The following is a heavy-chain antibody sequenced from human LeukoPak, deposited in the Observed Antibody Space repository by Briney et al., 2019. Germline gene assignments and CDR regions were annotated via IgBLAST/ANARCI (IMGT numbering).Heavy chain of an antibody. V-gene: IGHV1-69*05. Sequence: EASVKVSCKASGYTFTSYGISWVRQAPGQGLEWIGGIIPIFGTANYAQKFQGRVTITTDESTSTAYMELSSLRSEDTAVYYCARLVGGVNSGYYYYMDVWGKGTTVTVSS. CDR3: ARLVGGVNSGYYYYMDV. CDR1: GYTFTSYG. D-gene: IGHD3-16*01. J-gene: IGHJ6*03. CDR2: IIPIFGTA.